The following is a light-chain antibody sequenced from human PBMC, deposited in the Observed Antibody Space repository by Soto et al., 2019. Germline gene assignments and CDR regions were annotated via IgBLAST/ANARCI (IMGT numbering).Light chain of an antibody. CDR1: QSVSSY. CDR3: QQYDNWPLT. J-gene: IGKJ4*01. Sequence: DREMTQSPATLSVSPGERASLSCRASQSVSSYLAWYQQKPGQAPRLLIYGASTRATGIPARFSGSGSGTEFTLTISSLQSEDFAVYYCQQYDNWPLTFGGGTKVDI. V-gene: IGKV3-15*01. CDR2: GAS.